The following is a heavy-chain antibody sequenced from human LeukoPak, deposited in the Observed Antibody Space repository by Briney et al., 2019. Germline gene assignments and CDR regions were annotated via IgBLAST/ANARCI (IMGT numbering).Heavy chain of an antibody. CDR2: IYYSGDT. CDR3: AREGGKLDY. J-gene: IGHJ4*02. V-gene: IGHV4-39*07. D-gene: IGHD3-16*01. Sequence: SETLSLTCTVSGASISSGNYYWGWIRQPPGKGLEWLGSIYYSGDTYNNPPLKSRVTISVDTAKSQFSLRLTSMTAADTAVYYCAREGGKLDYWGQGTLVTVSS. CDR1: GASISSGNYY.